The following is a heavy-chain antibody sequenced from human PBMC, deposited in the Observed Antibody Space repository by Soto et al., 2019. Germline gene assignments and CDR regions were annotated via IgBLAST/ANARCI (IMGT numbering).Heavy chain of an antibody. V-gene: IGHV6-1*01. CDR2: TYYRSKWYN. CDR3: ARDTELYGGNPVYYFDY. D-gene: IGHD4-17*01. CDR1: GDSVSSNSAA. Sequence: PSQTLSLTCAISGDSVSSNSAAWNWIRQSPSRGLEWLGRTYYRSKWYNDYAVSVKSRITINPDTSKNQFSLQLNSVTPEDTAVYYCARDTELYGGNPVYYFDYWGQGTLVTVSS. J-gene: IGHJ4*02.